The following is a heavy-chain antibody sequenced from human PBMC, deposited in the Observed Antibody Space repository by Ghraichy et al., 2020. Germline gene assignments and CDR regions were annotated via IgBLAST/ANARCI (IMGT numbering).Heavy chain of an antibody. CDR1: GGSISNSNW. CDR3: ARGLGDYYYYGMDV. Sequence: QTLSLTCAVSGGSISNSNWWSWVRQPPGKGLEWIGKIYETGSPNYIPSLKSRVTISIDKSKNQFSLDLTSVTAADTAVYFCARGLGDYYYYGMDVWGQGTTVTVSS. CDR2: IYETGSP. J-gene: IGHJ6*02. V-gene: IGHV4/OR15-8*01. D-gene: IGHD2-21*01.